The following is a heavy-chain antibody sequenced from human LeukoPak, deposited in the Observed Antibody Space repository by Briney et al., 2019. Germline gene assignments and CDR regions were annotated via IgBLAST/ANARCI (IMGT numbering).Heavy chain of an antibody. CDR1: GGSFSGYY. CDR3: ARGRLTPPIYYMDV. D-gene: IGHD3-16*01. CDR2: INHSGST. V-gene: IGHV4-34*01. Sequence: SETLSLTCAVYGGSFSGYYWSWIRQPPGKGLEWIGEINHSGSTIHSPSLKSRITISVDTSRNQFSLKLSSVTAADTAVYYCARGRLTPPIYYMDVWVKETTVTVSS. J-gene: IGHJ6*03.